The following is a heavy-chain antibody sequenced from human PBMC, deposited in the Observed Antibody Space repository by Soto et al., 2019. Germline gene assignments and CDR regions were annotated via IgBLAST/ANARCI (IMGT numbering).Heavy chain of an antibody. CDR1: GGSFSGYY. CDR2: IGPGGST. Sequence: QVQLQQWGAGLLKPSETLSVTCAVYGGSFSGYYWSWIRQPPGRGLEWIGEIGPGGSTIFNSSLEGRVTISEASSNNQFSLKLNSVTAADTAVYYCARHGGYYFDYWGQGAPVTVSS. CDR3: ARHGGYYFDY. D-gene: IGHD3-16*01. V-gene: IGHV4-34*01. J-gene: IGHJ4*02.